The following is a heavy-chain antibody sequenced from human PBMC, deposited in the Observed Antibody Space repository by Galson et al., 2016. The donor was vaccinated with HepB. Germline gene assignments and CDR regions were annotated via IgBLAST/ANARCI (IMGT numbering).Heavy chain of an antibody. V-gene: IGHV3-23*01. CDR1: GFIFTNFV. CDR2: ISGDGGSR. J-gene: IGHJ6*03. Sequence: SLRLSCAASGFIFTNFVMSWVRKAPGKGLEWVSNISGDGGSRYYADSVKGRFTISRDNSKNTLYLQMNNLRAEDTAVYYCARDLIAAPGRTFFYYYYYMDVWGKGTTVTVSS. CDR3: ARDLIAAPGRTFFYYYYYMDV. D-gene: IGHD6-13*01.